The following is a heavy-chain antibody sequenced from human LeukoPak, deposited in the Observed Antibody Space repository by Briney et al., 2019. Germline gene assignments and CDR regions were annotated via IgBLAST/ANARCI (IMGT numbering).Heavy chain of an antibody. CDR2: ITPDGSEK. CDR1: GFSYSAQW. D-gene: IGHD3-10*01. J-gene: IGHJ4*02. CDR3: ARDFVAMVRGVLPDY. V-gene: IGHV3-7*01. Sequence: PGGSLRPSCAASGFSYSAQWMTWVRQAAGKGLEWVAHITPDGSEKYYVDSVKGRFTISRDNAKNSLYLQMNSLRAEDTAVYYCARDFVAMVRGVLPDYWGQGTLVTVSS.